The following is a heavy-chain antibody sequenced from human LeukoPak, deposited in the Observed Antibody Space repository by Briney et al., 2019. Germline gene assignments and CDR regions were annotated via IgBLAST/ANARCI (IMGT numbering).Heavy chain of an antibody. D-gene: IGHD3-9*01. CDR1: GFTFSIYW. CDR2: ISYDGSNK. J-gene: IGHJ4*02. V-gene: IGHV3-30*18. CDR3: AKDHYDILTGYKEPIDY. Sequence: GGSLRLSCAASGFTFSIYWMHWVRQAPGKGLEWVAVISYDGSNKDYADSVKGRFTISRDNSKNTLYLQMNSLRAEDTAVYYCAKDHYDILTGYKEPIDYWGQGTLVTVSS.